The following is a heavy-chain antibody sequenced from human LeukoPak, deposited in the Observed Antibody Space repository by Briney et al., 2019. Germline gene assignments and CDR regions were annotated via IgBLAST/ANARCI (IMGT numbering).Heavy chain of an antibody. V-gene: IGHV3-53*01. CDR2: IYSGGST. J-gene: IGHJ6*03. CDR3: AKGPPSGNVDYHYYMDV. D-gene: IGHD3-10*01. CDR1: GFTVCSNY. Sequence: PGGSLRLSCAASGFTVCSNYMSWVREAPGKGVEWVSVIYSGGSTYYADSVKGRFTISRDNSKNTLYLQMNSLRAEDTAVYYCAKGPPSGNVDYHYYMDVWGKGTTVTVSS.